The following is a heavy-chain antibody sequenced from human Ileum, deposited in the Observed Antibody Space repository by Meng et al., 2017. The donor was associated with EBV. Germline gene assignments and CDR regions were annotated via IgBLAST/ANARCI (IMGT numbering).Heavy chain of an antibody. J-gene: IGHJ5*02. Sequence: VQLQPGGAGLLKPSETLSLTCAVYVGFFSGYYWSWIRQSPGKGLEWIGEINHSGSTNYNPSLKSRVTISVDTSKNQFSLKLTSVTAADTAVYYCAREARSSGYHPGIGPWGQGTLVTVSS. CDR2: INHSGST. CDR3: AREARSSGYHPGIGP. V-gene: IGHV4-34*02. CDR1: VGFFSGYY. D-gene: IGHD3-22*01.